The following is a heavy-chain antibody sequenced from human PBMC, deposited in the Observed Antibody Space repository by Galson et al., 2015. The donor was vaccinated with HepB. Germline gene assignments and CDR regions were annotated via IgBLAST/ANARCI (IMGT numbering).Heavy chain of an antibody. CDR3: ARDFDWAFDY. D-gene: IGHD3-9*01. Sequence: SLRLSCAASGFTFSDYSMYWVRQAPGKGLEWVSFVSINSTYIYNADSVKGRFTISRDNSKNSLYLQMNSLRADDTAVYYCARDFDWAFDYWGLGTLVTVSS. CDR1: GFTFSDYS. CDR2: VSINSTYI. J-gene: IGHJ4*02. V-gene: IGHV3-21*01.